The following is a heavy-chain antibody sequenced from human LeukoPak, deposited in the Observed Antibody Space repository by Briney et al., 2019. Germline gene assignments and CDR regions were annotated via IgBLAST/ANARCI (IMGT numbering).Heavy chain of an antibody. CDR2: IYHSGTT. V-gene: IGHV4-59*01. D-gene: IGHD6-19*01. J-gene: IGHJ4*02. Sequence: SETLSPTCTVSGSSISGYYWSWIRQPPGKGLEWIGNIYHSGTTNYNPSLKSRLTISLDTSKKQFSLMLTSVTSADTAIYYCARDTNQWLEYWGQGTLVTVSS. CDR3: ARDTNQWLEY. CDR1: GSSISGYY.